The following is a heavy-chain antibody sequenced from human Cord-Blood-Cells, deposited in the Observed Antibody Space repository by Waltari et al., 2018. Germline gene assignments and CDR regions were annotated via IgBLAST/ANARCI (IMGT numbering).Heavy chain of an antibody. CDR3: AKDIRIAANQPLLDY. J-gene: IGHJ4*02. V-gene: IGHV3-23*01. Sequence: EVQLLAAGGGLVQPGGSLRLSRAASGFTLSTYAITWVRQAPGKGLEWVFAISGRGGSTYYADSVKGRFTISRDNSKNTLYLQMNSLRAEDTAVYYCAKDIRIAANQPLLDYWGQGTLVTVSS. CDR2: ISGRGGST. CDR1: GFTLSTYA. D-gene: IGHD6-6*01.